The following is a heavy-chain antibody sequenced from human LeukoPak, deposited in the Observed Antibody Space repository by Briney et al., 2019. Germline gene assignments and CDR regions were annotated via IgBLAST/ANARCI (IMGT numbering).Heavy chain of an antibody. J-gene: IGHJ5*02. CDR2: IYYSGST. D-gene: IGHD2-15*01. Sequence: SETLSLTCTVSGGSISSYYWSWIRQPPGKGLEWIGYIYYSGSTNYNPSLKSRVTISVDTSKNQFSLKLSSVPAADTAVYYCARVVVVAARGDWFDPWGQGTLVTVSS. V-gene: IGHV4-59*01. CDR3: ARVVVVAARGDWFDP. CDR1: GGSISSYY.